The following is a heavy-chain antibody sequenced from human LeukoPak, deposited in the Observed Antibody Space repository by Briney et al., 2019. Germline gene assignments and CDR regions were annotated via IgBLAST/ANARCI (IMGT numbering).Heavy chain of an antibody. CDR3: TRVGCSSTSCYFNY. V-gene: IGHV3-49*04. CDR1: GLSFGDYA. J-gene: IGHJ4*02. Sequence: GGSLRLSCTASGLSFGDYAMSWVRQAPGKGLEWVGWIRSKAYGGTTECAASVKGRFTISRDDSKSIAYLQMNSLQTQDTAVYYCTRVGCSSTSCYFNYWGQGTLVTVSS. D-gene: IGHD2-2*01. CDR2: IRSKAYGGTT.